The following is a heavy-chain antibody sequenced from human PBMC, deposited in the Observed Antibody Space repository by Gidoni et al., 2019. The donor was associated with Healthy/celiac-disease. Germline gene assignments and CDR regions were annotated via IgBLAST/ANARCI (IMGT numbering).Heavy chain of an antibody. Sequence: EVQLLGSGGGLVQPGGYLRLYCAASGFNFSSYAMSWVRQAPGKGLEWVSAISGSGGSTYYADSVKGRFTISRDNSKNTLYLQMNSLRAEDTAVYYCAKGYYDSSGYFPGAFDIWGQGTMVTVSS. CDR2: ISGSGGST. V-gene: IGHV3-23*01. CDR1: GFNFSSYA. D-gene: IGHD3-22*01. J-gene: IGHJ3*02. CDR3: AKGYYDSSGYFPGAFDI.